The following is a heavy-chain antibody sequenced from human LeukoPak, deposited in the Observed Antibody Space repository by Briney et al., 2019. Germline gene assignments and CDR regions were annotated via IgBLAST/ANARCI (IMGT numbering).Heavy chain of an antibody. CDR1: GGSISSYY. D-gene: IGHD2-15*01. CDR3: ARGAPPASGYCSGGSCAFDP. V-gene: IGHV4-59*12. CDR2: IYHSGST. Sequence: PSETLSLTCTVSGGSISSYYWSWIRQPPGKGLEWIGYIYHSGSTYYNPSLKSRVTISVDRSKNQFSLKLSSVTAADTAVYYCARGAPPASGYCSGGSCAFDPWGQGTLVTVSS. J-gene: IGHJ5*02.